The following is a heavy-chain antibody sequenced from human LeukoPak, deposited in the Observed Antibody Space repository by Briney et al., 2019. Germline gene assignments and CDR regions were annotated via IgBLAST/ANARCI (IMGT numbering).Heavy chain of an antibody. J-gene: IGHJ6*04. V-gene: IGHV3-73*01. D-gene: IGHD5-12*01. CDR1: GFTFSGSA. CDR2: IRSKANSYAT. Sequence: GGSLELSCAASGFTFSGSAMHWVRQASGKGLEWVGRIRSKANSYATAYAASVKGRFTISRDDSKNTAYLQMNSLKTEDTAVYYCTRPGGGSDLDVWGKGTTATVSS. CDR3: TRPGGGSDLDV.